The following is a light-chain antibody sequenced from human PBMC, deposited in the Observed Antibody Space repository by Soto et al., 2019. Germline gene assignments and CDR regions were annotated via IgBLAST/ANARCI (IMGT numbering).Light chain of an antibody. Sequence: QSVLTQPPSVSGTPGQRVSISCSGSNSNIGPNYVYWFQQLPGAAPKLLIYKNNQRPSGVPDRFSGSKSGTSASLAISGLRSEDEGGYYGAAWDDNLSVARFGGGTKLTVL. V-gene: IGLV1-47*01. CDR2: KNN. CDR1: NSNIGPNY. J-gene: IGLJ2*01. CDR3: AAWDDNLSVAR.